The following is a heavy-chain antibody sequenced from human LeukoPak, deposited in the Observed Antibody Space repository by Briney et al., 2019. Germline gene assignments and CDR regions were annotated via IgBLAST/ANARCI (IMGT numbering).Heavy chain of an antibody. CDR2: IYHSGST. J-gene: IGHJ5*02. Sequence: PSETLSLTCTVSGGSISSGGYSWSWIRQPPGKGLEWIGYIYHSGSTYYNPSLKSRVTISVDRSKNQFSLKLSSVTAADTAVYYCARAAFIYGSGINWFDPWGQGTLVTVSS. CDR3: ARAAFIYGSGINWFDP. V-gene: IGHV4-30-2*01. D-gene: IGHD3-10*01. CDR1: GGSISSGGYS.